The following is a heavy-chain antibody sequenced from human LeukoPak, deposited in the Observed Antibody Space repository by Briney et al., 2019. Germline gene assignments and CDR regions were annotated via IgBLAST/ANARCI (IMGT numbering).Heavy chain of an antibody. D-gene: IGHD6-13*01. J-gene: IGHJ4*02. CDR2: INPSGGST. V-gene: IGHV1-46*01. CDR3: ARDMGSSWPGEFDY. CDR1: GYTFTSYY. Sequence: GASVKVSCKASGYTFTSYYMHWVRQAPGQGLEWMGIINPSGGSTSYAQKFQGRVTITADESTSTAYMELSSLRSEDTAVYYCARDMGSSWPGEFDYWGQGTLVTVSS.